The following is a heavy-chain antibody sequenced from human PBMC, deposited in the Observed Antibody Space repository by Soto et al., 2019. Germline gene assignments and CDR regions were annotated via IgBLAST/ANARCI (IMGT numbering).Heavy chain of an antibody. CDR2: FSYGGGT. V-gene: IGHV4-39*01. D-gene: IGHD3-3*01. Sequence: QLQLQESGPGLVKPSETLSLTCTVSGGSISDTNYYWGWIRQPPGKGLEWIQTFSYGGGTRHNPSLRSRVTTSVDTSKNQFSLKLNSVTAADTAVYYCARHLPITIFGVVFPGYTDVWGKGTTVTVSS. J-gene: IGHJ6*03. CDR3: ARHLPITIFGVVFPGYTDV. CDR1: GGSISDTNYY.